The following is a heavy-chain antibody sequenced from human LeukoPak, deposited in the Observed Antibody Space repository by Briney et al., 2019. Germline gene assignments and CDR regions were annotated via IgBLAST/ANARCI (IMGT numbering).Heavy chain of an antibody. CDR2: ISSSGSTI. Sequence: PGGSLRLSCAASGFTFSSYEMNWVRRAPGKGLEWVSDISSSGSTIYYADSVEGRFTTSRDNAKNSLYLQVNSLRAEDTAVYYCARYGYGGGFDYWGQGTLVTVSS. D-gene: IGHD5-18*01. CDR1: GFTFSSYE. J-gene: IGHJ4*02. V-gene: IGHV3-48*03. CDR3: ARYGYGGGFDY.